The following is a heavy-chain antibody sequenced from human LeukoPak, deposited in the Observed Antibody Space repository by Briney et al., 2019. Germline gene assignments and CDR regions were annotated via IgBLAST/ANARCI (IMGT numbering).Heavy chain of an antibody. CDR1: GFTFSSYA. D-gene: IGHD3-16*02. CDR3: AKDQVRLGESSLNFDY. V-gene: IGHV3-23*01. J-gene: IGHJ4*02. CDR2: ISGSGGST. Sequence: GGSLRLSCAASGFTFSSYAMSWVRQAPGKGLEWVSAISGSGGSTYYADSVKGRFTISRDNSKNTLYLQMNSLRAEDTAVYYCAKDQVRLGESSLNFDYWGQGTLVTVSS.